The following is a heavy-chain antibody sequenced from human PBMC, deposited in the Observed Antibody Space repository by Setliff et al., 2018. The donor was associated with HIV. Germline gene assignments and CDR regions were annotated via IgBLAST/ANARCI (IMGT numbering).Heavy chain of an antibody. D-gene: IGHD3-16*02. V-gene: IGHV4-39*07. J-gene: IGHJ4*02. Sequence: SETLSLTCTVSSGSISSGTYYWSWIRQSPGRGLEWIGEINHGGSTIYNPSLESRVTISIDTSKNQFSLNLTSVTAADTAIYYCARGLDVWGTYRYRNYFDYWGQGTLVTVSS. CDR3: ARGLDVWGTYRYRNYFDY. CDR1: SGSISSGTYY. CDR2: INHGGST.